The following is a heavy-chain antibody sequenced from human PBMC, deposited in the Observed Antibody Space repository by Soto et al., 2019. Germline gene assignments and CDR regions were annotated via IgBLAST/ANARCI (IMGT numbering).Heavy chain of an antibody. Sequence: QVQLVESGGGVVQPGRSLRLSCAASGFTFSSYGMHWVRQAPGKGLEWVAVISFDGTNKYYTDSVKGRFTLSRDNSKNTLHLQMNSLRVEDTAVYYCAKDLGLKASHYGMDVWGQGTTVTVSS. CDR3: AKDLGLKASHYGMDV. D-gene: IGHD3-16*01. J-gene: IGHJ6*02. V-gene: IGHV3-30*18. CDR1: GFTFSSYG. CDR2: ISFDGTNK.